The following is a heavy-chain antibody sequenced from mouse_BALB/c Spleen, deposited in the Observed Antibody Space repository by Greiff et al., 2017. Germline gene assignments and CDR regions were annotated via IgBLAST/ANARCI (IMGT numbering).Heavy chain of an antibody. D-gene: IGHD2-3*01. CDR1: GYTFTSYW. V-gene: IGHV1-69*02. Sequence: QVQLQQPGAELVRPGASVKLSCKASGYTFTSYWINWVKQRPGQGLEWIGNIYPSDSYTNYNQKFKDKATLTVDISSSTAYMQLSSPTSEDSAVYYCTIDGYYAMDYWGQGTSVTVSS. CDR3: TIDGYYAMDY. J-gene: IGHJ4*01. CDR2: IYPSDSYT.